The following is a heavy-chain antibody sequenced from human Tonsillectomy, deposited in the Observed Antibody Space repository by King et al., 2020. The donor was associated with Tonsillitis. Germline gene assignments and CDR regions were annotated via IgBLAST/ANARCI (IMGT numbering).Heavy chain of an antibody. V-gene: IGHV3-23*04. CDR3: AKNSGIYSY. J-gene: IGHJ4*01. Sequence: EVQLVESGGGLVQPGGSLRLSCGASGFPFSSNDMTWVRQAPGKGLEWLSGISGSDGSTYYADSVKGRFTISRDNSKNTLYLQMNSLRVEDTAVYYCAKNSGIYSYWGHGTLVTVSS. CDR2: ISGSDGST. CDR1: GFPFSSND. D-gene: IGHD1-26*01.